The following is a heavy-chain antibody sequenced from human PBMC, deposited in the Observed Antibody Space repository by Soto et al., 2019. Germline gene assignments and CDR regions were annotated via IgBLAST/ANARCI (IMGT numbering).Heavy chain of an antibody. CDR2: INAGNGNT. D-gene: IGHD2-15*01. CDR1: GYTFTSYA. CDR3: ARSGFFSVVVAATLDY. J-gene: IGHJ4*02. V-gene: IGHV1-3*01. Sequence: QVQLVQSGAEVKKPGASVKVSCKASGYTFTSYAMHWVRQAPGQRLEWMGWINAGNGNTKYSQKFQGRVTITRDTSASTAYMELSSLRSEDTAVYYCARSGFFSVVVAATLDYWGQGTLVTVSS.